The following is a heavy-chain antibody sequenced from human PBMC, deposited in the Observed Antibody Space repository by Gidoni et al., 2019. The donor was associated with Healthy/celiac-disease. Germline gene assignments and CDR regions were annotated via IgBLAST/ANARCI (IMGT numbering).Heavy chain of an antibody. Sequence: EVQLVESGGGLVQPGGSLRLSCAASGFTFSSYWMHWVRQAPGKGLVWVSRINSDGSSTSYADSVKGRFTISRDNAKNTLYLQMNSLRAEDTAVYYCARRAVAGMDDAFDIWGQGTMVTVSS. V-gene: IGHV3-74*01. CDR3: ARRAVAGMDDAFDI. CDR1: GFTFSSYW. J-gene: IGHJ3*02. D-gene: IGHD6-19*01. CDR2: INSDGSST.